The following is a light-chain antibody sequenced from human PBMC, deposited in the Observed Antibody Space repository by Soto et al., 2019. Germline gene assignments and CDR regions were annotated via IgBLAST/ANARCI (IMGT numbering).Light chain of an antibody. J-gene: IGLJ3*02. CDR1: SSDVGGYNY. CDR3: SSYTSSSTGV. V-gene: IGLV2-14*01. Sequence: QSALTQPASVSGSPGQSIIISCTGTSSDVGGYNYVSWYQQHPGKAPKLMIYEVSNRPSGVSDRFSGSKSGNMASLTISGLQAEDEADYYCSSYTSSSTGVFGGGTKVTVL. CDR2: EVS.